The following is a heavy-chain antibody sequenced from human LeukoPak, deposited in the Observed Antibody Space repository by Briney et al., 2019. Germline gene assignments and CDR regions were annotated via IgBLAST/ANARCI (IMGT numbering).Heavy chain of an antibody. Sequence: SETLSLTCTVSGGSISSYYWSWIRQPPGKGLEWSGYIDYSGSTNYNPSLKSRVTISVDTSKNQFSLKLSSVTAADTAVYYCARVLYYYGSGSYYPPYYYYYYMDVWGKGTTVTVSS. CDR1: GGSISSYY. CDR2: IDYSGST. V-gene: IGHV4-59*01. J-gene: IGHJ6*03. CDR3: ARVLYYYGSGSYYPPYYYYYYMDV. D-gene: IGHD3-10*01.